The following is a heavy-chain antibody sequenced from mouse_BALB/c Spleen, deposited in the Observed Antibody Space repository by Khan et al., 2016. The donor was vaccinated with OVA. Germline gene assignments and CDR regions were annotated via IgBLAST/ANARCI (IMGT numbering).Heavy chain of an antibody. V-gene: IGHV3-2*02. CDR1: GYSITSGYG. J-gene: IGHJ2*01. CDR3: ARTARIKY. CDR2: ISYSGST. Sequence: EVQLQESGPGLVKPSQSLSLTCTVTGYSITSGYGWNWIRQFPGNKLEWMGYISYSGSTNYNPSLKSSISITRATSKNQFVLQLNSVTTEDAATYYCARTARIKYWGQGTTLTVSS. D-gene: IGHD1-2*01.